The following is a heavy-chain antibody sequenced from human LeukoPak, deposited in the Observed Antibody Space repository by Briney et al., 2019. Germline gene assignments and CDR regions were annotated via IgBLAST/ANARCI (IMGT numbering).Heavy chain of an antibody. J-gene: IGHJ4*02. Sequence: WASVKVSCKPSGYTFTSYHMHWVRQAPGQGLEIMGIINPSGGSTTYAQKFQGRVTMTRDTSTSTVYMELSSLRSEDTAVYYCAKLAAAGTAHYYFDYWGQGTLVTVSS. CDR1: GYTFTSYH. CDR2: INPSGGST. D-gene: IGHD6-13*01. CDR3: AKLAAAGTAHYYFDY. V-gene: IGHV1-46*01.